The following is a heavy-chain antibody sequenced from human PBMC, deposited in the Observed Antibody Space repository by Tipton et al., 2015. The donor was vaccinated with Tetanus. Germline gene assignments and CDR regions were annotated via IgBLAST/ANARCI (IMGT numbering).Heavy chain of an antibody. CDR1: GFTFFDYS. Sequence: SLRLSCAASGFTFFDYSMNWVRQAPGKGLEWVSSISSSSTYIYYADSVKGRFTISRDNAKNSLYLQMNSLRAEDTAVYYCARVAPDFLTGSPDYWGQGTLVTVSS. CDR3: ARVAPDFLTGSPDY. CDR2: ISSSSTYI. J-gene: IGHJ4*02. D-gene: IGHD3-9*01. V-gene: IGHV3-21*01.